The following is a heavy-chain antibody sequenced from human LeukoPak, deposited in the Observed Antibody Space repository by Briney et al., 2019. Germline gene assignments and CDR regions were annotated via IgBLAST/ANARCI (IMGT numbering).Heavy chain of an antibody. CDR1: GGSFSGYY. CDR3: ARVRGYSYGSFDY. J-gene: IGHJ4*02. CDR2: INHSGST. V-gene: IGHV4-34*01. Sequence: SQTLSLTCAVYGGSFSGYYWSWIRQPPGKGLEWIGEINHSGSTNYNPSLKSRVTISVDTSKNQFSLKLSSVTAADTAVYYCARVRGYSYGSFDYWGQGTLVTVSS. D-gene: IGHD5-18*01.